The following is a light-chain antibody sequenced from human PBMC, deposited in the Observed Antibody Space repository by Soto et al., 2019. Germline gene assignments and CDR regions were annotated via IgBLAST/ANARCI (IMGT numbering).Light chain of an antibody. V-gene: IGLV2-11*01. CDR3: CSYAGSYTWV. J-gene: IGLJ3*02. CDR1: SSDVGDYNY. CDR2: AVN. Sequence: QSALTQPRSVSGSPGQSVTISCTGTSSDVGDYNYVSWYQQHPGKAPKLLIYAVNMRPSGVPDRFSGPKSGNPASLTISGLQAEDEADYSCCSYAGSYTWVFGGGTKLTVL.